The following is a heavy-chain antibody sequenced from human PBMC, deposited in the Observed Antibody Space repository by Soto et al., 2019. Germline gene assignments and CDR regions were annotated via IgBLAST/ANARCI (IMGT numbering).Heavy chain of an antibody. V-gene: IGHV3-23*01. CDR3: AKKGIAVAGGYEYYYYYMDV. J-gene: IGHJ6*03. D-gene: IGHD6-19*01. CDR1: GFTFSSYA. CDR2: ISGSGGST. Sequence: PGGSLRLSCAASGFTFSSYAMSWVRQAPGKGLEWVSAISGSGGSTYYADSVKGRFTISRDNSKNTLYLQMNSLRAEDTAVYYCAKKGIAVAGGYEYYYYYMDVWGKGTTVTVS.